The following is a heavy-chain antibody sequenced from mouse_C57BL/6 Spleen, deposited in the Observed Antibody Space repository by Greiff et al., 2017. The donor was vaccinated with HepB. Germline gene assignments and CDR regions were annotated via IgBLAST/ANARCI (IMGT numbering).Heavy chain of an antibody. CDR3: TREGGNYAFAY. J-gene: IGHJ3*01. D-gene: IGHD2-1*01. CDR1: GFTFSSYA. V-gene: IGHV5-9-1*02. CDR2: ISSGGDYI. Sequence: EVQGVESGEGLVKPGGSLKLSCAASGFTFSSYAMSWVRQTPEKRLEWVAYISSGGDYIYYADTVKGRFTISRDNARNTLYLQMSSLKSEDTAMYYCTREGGNYAFAYWGQGTLVTVSA.